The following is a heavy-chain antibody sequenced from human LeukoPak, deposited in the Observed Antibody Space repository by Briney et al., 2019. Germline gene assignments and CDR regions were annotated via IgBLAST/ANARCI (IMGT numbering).Heavy chain of an antibody. J-gene: IGHJ5*02. CDR2: IYSDGRA. CDR3: ARRGYDL. CDR1: GFTFTTYW. V-gene: IGHV3-53*01. Sequence: GGSLRLSCAASGFTFTTYWMTWVRQAPGKGLEWVSLIYSDGRAYYADSVKGRCTISRDNSKNTLYLQMNSLRVEDTAVYYCARRGYDLWGQGTLVTVSS. D-gene: IGHD2-2*01.